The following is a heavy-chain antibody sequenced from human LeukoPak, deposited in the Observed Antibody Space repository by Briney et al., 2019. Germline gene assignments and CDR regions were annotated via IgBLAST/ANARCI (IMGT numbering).Heavy chain of an antibody. Sequence: PSETLSLTCTVSGGPISSGAYFWSWIRQHPGKGLQWIGYIYYSGSTYYNPSLKSRVTISVDTSKNQLSLKLSSVTAADTAVYYCARYRHLGYWGQGTLVTVSS. J-gene: IGHJ4*02. V-gene: IGHV4-31*03. CDR3: ARYRHLGY. CDR2: IYYSGST. CDR1: GGPISSGAYF.